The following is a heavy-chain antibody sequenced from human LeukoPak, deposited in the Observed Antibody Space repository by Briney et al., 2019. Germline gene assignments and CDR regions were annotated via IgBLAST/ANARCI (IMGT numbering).Heavy chain of an antibody. CDR2: ISSSGSTI. V-gene: IGHV3-11*01. Sequence: GGSLRLSCAASGFTFSDYYMSWIRQAPGKGLEWGSYISSSGSTIYYADSVKGRFTISRDNAKNSLYLQMNSLRAEDTAVYYCARAPGRGPAAGANWFDPWGQGTLVTVSS. CDR1: GFTFSDYY. CDR3: ARAPGRGPAAGANWFDP. J-gene: IGHJ5*02. D-gene: IGHD2-2*01.